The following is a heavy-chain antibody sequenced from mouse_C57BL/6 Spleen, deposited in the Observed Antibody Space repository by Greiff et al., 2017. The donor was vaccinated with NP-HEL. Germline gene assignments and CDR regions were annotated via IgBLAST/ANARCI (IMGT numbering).Heavy chain of an antibody. Sequence: DVKVEESGGGLVQPGGSMKLSCVASGFTFSNYWMNWVRQSPEKGLEWVAQIRLKSDNDAPHYAESVKGRFTISRDDSKSSVYLQMNNLRAEDTGIYYCTGANWGPYWGQGTLVTVSA. D-gene: IGHD4-1*01. CDR1: GFTFSNYW. V-gene: IGHV6-3*01. CDR2: IRLKSDNDAP. CDR3: TGANWGPY. J-gene: IGHJ3*01.